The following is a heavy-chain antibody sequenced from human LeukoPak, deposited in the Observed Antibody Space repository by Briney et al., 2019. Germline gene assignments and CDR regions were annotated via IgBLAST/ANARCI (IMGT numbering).Heavy chain of an antibody. CDR1: GFTVSGNY. D-gene: IGHD3-3*01. Sequence: PGGSLRLSCAASGFTVSGNYMSWVRQAPGKGLEWVSVIYSGGSTYYADSVKGRFTISRDNSKNTLYLQMNSLRAEDTAVYYCARDRADFWSGYYSHYYYYYGMDVWGQGTTVTVSS. CDR2: IYSGGST. J-gene: IGHJ6*02. V-gene: IGHV3-66*01. CDR3: ARDRADFWSGYYSHYYYYYGMDV.